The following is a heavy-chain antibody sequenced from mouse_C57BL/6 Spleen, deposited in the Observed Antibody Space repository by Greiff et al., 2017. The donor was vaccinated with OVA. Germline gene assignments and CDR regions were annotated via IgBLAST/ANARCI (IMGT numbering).Heavy chain of an antibody. Sequence: VQLQQSGTVLARPGASVKMSCKTSGYTFTSYWMHWVKQRPGQGLEWIGAIYPGNSDTSYNQKFKGKAKLTAVTSARTAYMELSSLTNEDSAVYYCTREGGSSYDYAMDYWGQGTSVTVSS. CDR3: TREGGSSYDYAMDY. CDR1: GYTFTSYW. J-gene: IGHJ4*01. D-gene: IGHD1-1*01. V-gene: IGHV1-5*01. CDR2: IYPGNSDT.